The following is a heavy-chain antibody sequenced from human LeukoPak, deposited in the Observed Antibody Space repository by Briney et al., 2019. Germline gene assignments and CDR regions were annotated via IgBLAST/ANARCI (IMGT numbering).Heavy chain of an antibody. CDR2: ISSSGSTI. J-gene: IGHJ6*02. CDR3: ARDRYSYYDFWSGYFVRYYYYGMDV. Sequence: PGGSLRLSCAASGFTFSDYYMSWIRQAPGKGLEWVSYISSSGSTIYYADSVKGRFTISRDNAKNSLYLQMNSLRAEDTAVYYCARDRYSYYDFWSGYFVRYYYYGMDVWGQGTTVTVSS. V-gene: IGHV3-11*01. D-gene: IGHD3-3*01. CDR1: GFTFSDYY.